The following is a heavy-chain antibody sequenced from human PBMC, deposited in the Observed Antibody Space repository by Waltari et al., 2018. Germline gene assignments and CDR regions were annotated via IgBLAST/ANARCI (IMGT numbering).Heavy chain of an antibody. J-gene: IGHJ4*02. D-gene: IGHD1-26*01. CDR3: ARDPSGSYPGDY. CDR1: GFTVSTNY. Sequence: EVQLVESGGGLIQPGGSLGISCSASGFTVSTNYMTWVRQAPGKGLEWLSVIYRGGSTYYADSVKGRFTISRDNSKNTLYLQMNSLRAEDTAVYYCARDPSGSYPGDYWGQGTLVTVSS. CDR2: IYRGGST. V-gene: IGHV3-53*01.